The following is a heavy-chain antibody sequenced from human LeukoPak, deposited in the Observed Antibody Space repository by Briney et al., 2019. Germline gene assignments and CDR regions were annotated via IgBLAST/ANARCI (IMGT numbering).Heavy chain of an antibody. J-gene: IGHJ5*02. CDR3: ARGGSDFWSGYNWFDP. D-gene: IGHD3-3*01. V-gene: IGHV4-59*01. Sequence: SETLSLTCTVSGGSISSYYWSWIRQPPGKGLEWIGYIYYSGSTNYNPSLKSRVTISVDTSKNQFSLKLSSVTAADTAVYYCARGGSDFWSGYNWFDPWGQGTLVTVSS. CDR2: IYYSGST. CDR1: GGSISSYY.